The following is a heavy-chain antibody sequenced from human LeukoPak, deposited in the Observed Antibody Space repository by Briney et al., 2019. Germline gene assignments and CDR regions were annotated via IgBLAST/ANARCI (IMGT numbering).Heavy chain of an antibody. CDR3: ARDSPYSSYFDY. J-gene: IGHJ4*02. CDR2: ISYDGSNK. CDR1: GFTFSSYA. Sequence: TGGSLRLSCAASGFTFSSYAMHWVRHAPGKGLEWVAVISYDGSNKYYADSVKGRFTISRDNSKNTLYLQMNSLRAEDTAVYYCARDSPYSSYFDYWGQGTLVTVSS. D-gene: IGHD4-11*01. V-gene: IGHV3-30-3*01.